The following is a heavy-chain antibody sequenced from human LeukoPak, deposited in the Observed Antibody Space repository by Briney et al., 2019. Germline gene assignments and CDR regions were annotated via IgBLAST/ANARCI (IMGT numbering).Heavy chain of an antibody. Sequence: PSETLSLTCTVSGGSISSYYWSWIRQPPGKGLEWIGYIFHSGTTNYNPSLKSRVTISVDTSTNLFSLKLSSVTAADTAVYYCARAYSSRGRFDPWGQGTLVTVSS. D-gene: IGHD6-13*01. CDR1: GGSISSYY. CDR3: ARAYSSRGRFDP. CDR2: IFHSGTT. J-gene: IGHJ5*02. V-gene: IGHV4-59*01.